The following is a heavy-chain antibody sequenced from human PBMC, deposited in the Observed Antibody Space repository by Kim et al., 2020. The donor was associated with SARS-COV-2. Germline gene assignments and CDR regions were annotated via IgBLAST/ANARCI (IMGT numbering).Heavy chain of an antibody. D-gene: IGHD6-13*01. CDR1: GGSISSSSYY. J-gene: IGHJ4*02. V-gene: IGHV4-39*01. CDR3: ARLLGYSSSWYGSSTYHFDY. Sequence: SETLSLTCTVSGGSISSSSYYWGWIRQPPGKGLEWIGSIYYSGSTYYNPSLKSRVTISVDTSKNQFSLKLSSVTAAYTAVYYCARLLGYSSSWYGSSTYHFDYWGQGTLVTVSS. CDR2: IYYSGST.